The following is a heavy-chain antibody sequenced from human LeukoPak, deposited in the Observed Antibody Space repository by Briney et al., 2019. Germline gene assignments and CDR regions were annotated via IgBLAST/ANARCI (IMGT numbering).Heavy chain of an antibody. V-gene: IGHV4-34*01. J-gene: IGHJ4*02. CDR3: ARGIIYGPPSL. Sequence: PSETLSLTCAVYGGSFSGYYWSWIRQPPGKGLEWIGEINHSGSTNYNPSLKSRVTISVDTSKNQFSLKLSSVTAADTAVYYCARGIIYGPPSLWGQGTLVTVSS. CDR1: GGSFSGYY. CDR2: INHSGST. D-gene: IGHD2-2*01.